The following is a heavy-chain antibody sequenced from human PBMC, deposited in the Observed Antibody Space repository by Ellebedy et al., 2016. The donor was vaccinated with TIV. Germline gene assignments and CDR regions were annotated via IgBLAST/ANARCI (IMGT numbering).Heavy chain of an antibody. J-gene: IGHJ6*02. CDR2: ISSSSSYI. CDR3: ARDLGPWRDYYYYGMDV. D-gene: IGHD3-16*01. V-gene: IGHV3-21*01. Sequence: GGSLRLXXAASGFTFSSYSMNWVRQAPGKGLEWVSSISSSSSYIYYADLVKGRFTISRDNAKNSLYLQMNSLRAEDTAVYYCARDLGPWRDYYYYGMDVWGQGTTVTVSS. CDR1: GFTFSSYS.